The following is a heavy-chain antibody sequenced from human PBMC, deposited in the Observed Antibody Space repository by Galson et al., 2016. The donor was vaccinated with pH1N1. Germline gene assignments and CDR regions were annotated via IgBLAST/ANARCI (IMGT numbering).Heavy chain of an antibody. J-gene: IGHJ4*02. Sequence: SLRLSCAASGFTLSSYWMSLVRQAPGKGLEWVANMNQDGNKKYFVDSVKGRFTISRDYSKNSLYLQMNSLRAEDTAMYYCVRAGGGAEAHWGQGTLVTVSS. CDR1: GFTLSSYW. D-gene: IGHD1-26*01. CDR3: VRAGGGAEAH. CDR2: MNQDGNKK. V-gene: IGHV3-7*01.